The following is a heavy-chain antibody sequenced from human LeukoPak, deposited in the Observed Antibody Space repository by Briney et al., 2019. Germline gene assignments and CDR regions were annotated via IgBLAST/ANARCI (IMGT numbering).Heavy chain of an antibody. Sequence: GGSLRLSCAASGFTFDDYAMHWVRQAPGKGLEWVSGISWNSGSIDYVDSVKGRFTISRDNAKNSLYLQMNSLRADDTAVYYCARFAAGGSYYYYMDVWGKGTTVTVSS. J-gene: IGHJ6*03. CDR3: ARFAAGGSYYYYMDV. V-gene: IGHV3-9*01. CDR2: ISWNSGSI. D-gene: IGHD3-10*01. CDR1: GFTFDDYA.